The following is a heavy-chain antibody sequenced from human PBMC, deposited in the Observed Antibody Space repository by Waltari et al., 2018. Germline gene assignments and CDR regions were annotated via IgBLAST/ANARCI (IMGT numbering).Heavy chain of an antibody. CDR1: GFTVGSKY. V-gene: IGHV3-9*01. Sequence: EVQLVESGGGLIQPGGSLRLSCAASGFTVGSKYMSWVRQDPGKGLEWVSGISWNSGSIGYADSVKGRFTISRDNAKNSLYLQMNSLRAEDTALYYCAKDISKYGDYVEIDYWGQGTLVIVSS. CDR2: ISWNSGSI. CDR3: AKDISKYGDYVEIDY. D-gene: IGHD4-17*01. J-gene: IGHJ4*02.